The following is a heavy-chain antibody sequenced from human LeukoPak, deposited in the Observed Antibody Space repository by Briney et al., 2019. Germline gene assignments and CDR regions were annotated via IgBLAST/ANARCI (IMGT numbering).Heavy chain of an antibody. V-gene: IGHV3-7*01. CDR1: GFTFINYW. Sequence: GSLGLSCAASGFTFINYWMGWVRQAPGKRPEWVANMNIDGSEKYYADSVKGRFTISRDNARNSVYLQMNSLRVEDTAVYYCARDPVEWELLLDCWGQGTLVTVSS. J-gene: IGHJ4*02. CDR2: MNIDGSEK. D-gene: IGHD1-26*01. CDR3: ARDPVEWELLLDC.